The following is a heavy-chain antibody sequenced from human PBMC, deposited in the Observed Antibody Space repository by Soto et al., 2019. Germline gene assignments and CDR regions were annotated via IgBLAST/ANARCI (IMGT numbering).Heavy chain of an antibody. CDR1: GYTFTGYY. CDR2: INPNSGGT. CDR3: ARGGGCGGSKCLNWLDP. D-gene: IGHD2-21*01. J-gene: IGHJ5*02. Sequence: ASVKVSCKASGYTFTGYYMHWVRQAPGQGLEWMGWINPNSGGTNYAQKFQGRVTMTRDTSISTAYMELSRLRSDDTAVYYCARGGGCGGSKCLNWLDPWGQGTLVTVSS. V-gene: IGHV1-2*02.